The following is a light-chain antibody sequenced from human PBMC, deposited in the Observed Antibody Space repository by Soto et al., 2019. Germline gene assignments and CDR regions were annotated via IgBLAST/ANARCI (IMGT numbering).Light chain of an antibody. Sequence: QSVLTQPASVSGSPGQSITISCSGTGDDPSDYTFVSWYQQHPGKAPRLLIFDVSNRPSGVSNRFSGSKSGNTASLTISGLLAQDEADYFCFSYTTDEIPMFGGGTKLTVL. CDR1: GDDPSDYTF. V-gene: IGLV2-14*03. CDR2: DVS. J-gene: IGLJ3*02. CDR3: FSYTTDEIPM.